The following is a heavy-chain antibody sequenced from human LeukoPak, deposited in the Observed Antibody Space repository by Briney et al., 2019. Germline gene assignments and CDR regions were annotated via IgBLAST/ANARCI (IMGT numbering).Heavy chain of an antibody. V-gene: IGHV1-8*01. CDR1: GFTFTSYD. CDR2: MNPNTGVT. J-gene: IGHJ5*02. D-gene: IGHD3-10*01. CDR3: VRDGEGVAISVNYWFDP. Sequence: ASVTVSCKASGFTFTSYDINWVRQASGQGLEWMGWMNPNTGVTGYAQRFQGRVTMTRDTSISTAYMELRGLRSEDTAIYYCVRDGEGVAISVNYWFDPWGQGTLVTVSS.